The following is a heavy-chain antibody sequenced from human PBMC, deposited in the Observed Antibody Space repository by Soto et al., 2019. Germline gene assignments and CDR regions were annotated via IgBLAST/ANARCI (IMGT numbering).Heavy chain of an antibody. CDR2: ISAYNGNT. CDR1: GYTFTSYG. D-gene: IGHD5-12*01. V-gene: IGHV1-18*01. CDR3: ARLSEYSGYDSSQIDY. J-gene: IGHJ4*02. Sequence: ASVKVSYKASGYTFTSYGISWVRQEPGQGLEWMGWISAYNGNTNYAQKIQGRVTMTTDTSTSTAYMELRSLRSDDTAVYYCARLSEYSGYDSSQIDYWGQGTLVTVSS.